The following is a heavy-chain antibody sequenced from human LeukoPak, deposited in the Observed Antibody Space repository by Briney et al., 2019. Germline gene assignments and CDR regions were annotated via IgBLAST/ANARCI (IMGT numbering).Heavy chain of an antibody. CDR2: IHPNSGGT. J-gene: IGHJ2*01. CDR3: ARGLGGEQWLEHMDV. D-gene: IGHD6-19*01. Sequence: ASVKVSCKASGYIITGYYMHWVRQAPGQGLEWMGWIHPNSGGTNYVQKFQGRVTMTRDTSISTAYMELSRLRSDDTAVYYCARGLGGEQWLEHMDVWGRGTLVTVSS. V-gene: IGHV1-2*02. CDR1: GYIITGYY.